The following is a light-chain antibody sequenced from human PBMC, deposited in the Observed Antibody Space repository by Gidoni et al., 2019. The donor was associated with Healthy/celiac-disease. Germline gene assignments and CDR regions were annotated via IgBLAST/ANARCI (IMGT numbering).Light chain of an antibody. CDR3: CSYAGSYIVV. CDR2: DVS. CDR1: SSEVGGSNY. J-gene: IGLJ2*01. V-gene: IGLV2-11*01. Sequence: QSAPTQPRALSGPPGHSVTISCTGSSSEVGGSNYVSWYHQPPGKAPNLLIYDVSKRPSGVPDRFSGSKSGNTASLTISGLQAGDEADYDCCSYAGSYIVVFGGGTRLTVL.